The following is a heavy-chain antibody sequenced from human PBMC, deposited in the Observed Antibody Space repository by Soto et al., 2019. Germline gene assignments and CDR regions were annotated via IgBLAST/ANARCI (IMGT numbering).Heavy chain of an antibody. CDR3: VRLVSATGAGDY. J-gene: IGHJ4*02. CDR1: GGPITNTNYY. V-gene: IGHV4-39*01. Sequence: QLQLQESGPGLVKPSETLSLTCTVSGGPITNTNYYWGWIRQPPGKGLEWIGRIFYDGSTYYNPSLKSRVTIFVDTSRKQFSLKRTSVTAADTAVYYCVRLVSATGAGDYWGQGPLVTVSS. D-gene: IGHD1-1*01. CDR2: IFYDGST.